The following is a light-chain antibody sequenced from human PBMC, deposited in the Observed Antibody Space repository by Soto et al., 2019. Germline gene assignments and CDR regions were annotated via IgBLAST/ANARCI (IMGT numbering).Light chain of an antibody. V-gene: IGLV4-69*01. CDR1: SGHSSYA. Sequence: QPVLTQSPSASASLGASVKLTCTLSSGHSSYAIAWHQQQPEKGPRYLMKLNSDGSHSKGDGIPDRFSGSSSGAERSLTISSLQSEDEADYYCQTWGTGVPVFGGGTKLTVL. CDR3: QTWGTGVPV. CDR2: LNSDGSH. J-gene: IGLJ2*01.